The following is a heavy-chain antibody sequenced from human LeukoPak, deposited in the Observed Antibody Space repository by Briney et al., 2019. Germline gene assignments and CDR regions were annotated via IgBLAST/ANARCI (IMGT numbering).Heavy chain of an antibody. D-gene: IGHD6-13*01. CDR1: GFTFSNYG. CDR3: AKDWQQLVH. J-gene: IGHJ4*02. CDR2: ISYDGSNK. V-gene: IGHV3-30*18. Sequence: GGSLRLSCAASGFTFSNYGMHWVRQAPGKGLEWVALISYDGSNKYYADSVKGRFTISRDNSKNTLYLQMNSLRAEDTAVYYCAKDWQQLVHWGQGTLVTVSS.